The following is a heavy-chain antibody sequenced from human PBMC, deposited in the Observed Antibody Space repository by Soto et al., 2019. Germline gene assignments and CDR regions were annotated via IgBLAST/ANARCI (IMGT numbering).Heavy chain of an antibody. CDR1: GGSFSGYY. D-gene: IGHD2-8*02. CDR3: ARDKITGLFDY. J-gene: IGHJ4*02. Sequence: QVQLQQWGAGLLKPSETLSLTCAVYGGSFSGYYWTWIRQPPGTGLGWIGEINHSGNTNYNPSLKSPVTVSVDTAKNQFSLKLTSVTAAATGVYYCARDKITGLFDYWGQGPLVTVAS. CDR2: INHSGNT. V-gene: IGHV4-34*01.